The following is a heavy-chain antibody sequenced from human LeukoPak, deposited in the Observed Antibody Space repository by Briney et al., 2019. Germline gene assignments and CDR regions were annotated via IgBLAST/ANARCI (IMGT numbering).Heavy chain of an antibody. Sequence: ASVKVSCKASGYTFTGYYMHWVRQAPGQGLEWMGWINPNSGGTNYAQKSQGRVTMTRDTSISTAYMELRSLSSDDTAVYFCARDYSGSGSYYVIFDYWGQGTLVTVSS. D-gene: IGHD3-10*01. CDR2: INPNSGGT. V-gene: IGHV1-2*02. J-gene: IGHJ4*02. CDR3: ARDYSGSGSYYVIFDY. CDR1: GYTFTGYY.